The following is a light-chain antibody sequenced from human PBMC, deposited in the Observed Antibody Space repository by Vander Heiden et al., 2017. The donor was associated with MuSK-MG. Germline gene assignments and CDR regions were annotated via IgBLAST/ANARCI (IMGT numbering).Light chain of an antibody. CDR1: SSDVGRYNF. V-gene: IGLV2-23*01. Sequence: QSALTQPASVSGSPGQSITISCTGSSSDVGRYNFVSWYQHHPGKTPKLIIYEDSERPSGVSPRFSGSKSGNTASLTVSGLQAEDEADYYCCSYAGRGPYYLFGTGTTVTV. CDR2: EDS. J-gene: IGLJ1*01. CDR3: CSYAGRGPYYL.